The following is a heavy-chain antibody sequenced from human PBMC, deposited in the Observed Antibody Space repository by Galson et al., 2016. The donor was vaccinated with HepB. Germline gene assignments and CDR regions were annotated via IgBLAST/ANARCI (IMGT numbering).Heavy chain of an antibody. CDR1: GFTFSDFG. D-gene: IGHD3-16*01. CDR3: ARGDYIWGNNHFFDY. J-gene: IGHJ4*02. CDR2: IWYDGSSK. Sequence: SLRLSCAASGFTFSDFGMHWVRQAPGKGLEWLTFIWYDGSSKYYADSVKGRFTISRDNSKNTLFLQVNSLRAEDTAVYYCARGDYIWGNNHFFDYWGQGILVTGSS. V-gene: IGHV3-33*01.